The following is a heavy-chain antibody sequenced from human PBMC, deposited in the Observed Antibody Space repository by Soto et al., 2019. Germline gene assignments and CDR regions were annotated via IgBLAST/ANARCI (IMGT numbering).Heavy chain of an antibody. CDR1: GGSISSSNW. CDR2: IYHSGST. Sequence: PSETLSLTCAVSGGSISSSNWWSWVRQPPGKGLEWIGEIYHSGSTNYNPSLKSRVTISVDKSKNQFSLKLSSVTAADTAVYYCARRETGIAAAGPTGNTRVALNFDYWGQGTLVTVSS. CDR3: ARRETGIAAAGPTGNTRVALNFDY. V-gene: IGHV4-4*02. D-gene: IGHD6-13*01. J-gene: IGHJ4*02.